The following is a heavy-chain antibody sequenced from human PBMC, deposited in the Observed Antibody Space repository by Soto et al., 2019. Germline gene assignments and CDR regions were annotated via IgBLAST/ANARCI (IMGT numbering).Heavy chain of an antibody. Sequence: SETLSLTCTVSGGPIISGGYYLICIRQHPGKGLELIGYIYYSGSTYYNPSPKSRVTISVDTSKNQFSLKLSSVTAADTAVYYCAREAGGSSGPNWFDPWGQGTLVTVSS. V-gene: IGHV4-31*03. CDR3: AREAGGSSGPNWFDP. D-gene: IGHD6-6*01. CDR1: GGPIISGGYY. CDR2: IYYSGST. J-gene: IGHJ5*02.